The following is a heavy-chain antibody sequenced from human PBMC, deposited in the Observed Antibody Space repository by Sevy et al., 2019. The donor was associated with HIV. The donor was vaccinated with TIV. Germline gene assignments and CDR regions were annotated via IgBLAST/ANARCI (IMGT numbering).Heavy chain of an antibody. V-gene: IGHV3-23*01. CDR1: GFSFSSSA. J-gene: IGHJ4*02. CDR2: ISGSGGST. D-gene: IGHD3-10*01. Sequence: GGSLRLSCAASGFSFSSSAMSWVRQTPGKGLEWVSAISGSGGSTYYADSVKGRFTISRENSKNTLYLQMNSLRAEDKAVYYCAKGGFTIVRGVFDYWGQGTLVTVSS. CDR3: AKGGFTIVRGVFDY.